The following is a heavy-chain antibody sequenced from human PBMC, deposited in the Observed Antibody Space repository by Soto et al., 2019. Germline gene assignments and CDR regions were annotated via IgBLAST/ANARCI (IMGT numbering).Heavy chain of an antibody. Sequence: SETLSLTCTVSGGSISSSPYYWGWIRQPPGKGLEWIGSIFYSGSTYYSPSLKSRVTISRDTPKNQFSLKLSSVTAADTAVYYCARHRDYNRSGSWFDYWGQGTLVTVSS. J-gene: IGHJ4*02. CDR2: IFYSGST. V-gene: IGHV4-39*01. CDR3: ARHRDYNRSGSWFDY. CDR1: GGSISSSPYY. D-gene: IGHD3-10*01.